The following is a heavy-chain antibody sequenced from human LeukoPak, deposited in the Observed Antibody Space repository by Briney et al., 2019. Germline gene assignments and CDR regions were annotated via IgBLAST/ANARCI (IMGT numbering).Heavy chain of an antibody. CDR1: GDSVSSNTVA. CDR2: TYYRSKWYT. Sequence: PSQTLSLTCAISGDSVSSNTVAWNWIRQSPLRGLEWLGRTYYRSKWYTEYAVSVKSRIAIDPDTSKNQFSLQLNSVTPEDTAVYYCARGSGSFDYWGQGTLVTVSS. CDR3: ARGSGSFDY. V-gene: IGHV6-1*01. D-gene: IGHD6-19*01. J-gene: IGHJ4*02.